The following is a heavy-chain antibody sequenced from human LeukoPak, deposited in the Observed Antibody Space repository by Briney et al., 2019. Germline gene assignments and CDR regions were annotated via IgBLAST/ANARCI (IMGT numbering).Heavy chain of an antibody. CDR2: MYDRGNI. CDR3: AATIKRDYGDTNLHY. CDR1: GGSVSGYY. J-gene: IGHJ4*02. D-gene: IGHD4-17*01. V-gene: IGHV4-59*02. Sequence: SETLSLTCTVSGGSVSGYYWSWIRQPPGKGLEWIGYMYDRGNINYNPSLKSRVTLSQDMSKNQLSLKLRSVTSADTAVYYCAATIKRDYGDTNLHYWGQGILLTVSS.